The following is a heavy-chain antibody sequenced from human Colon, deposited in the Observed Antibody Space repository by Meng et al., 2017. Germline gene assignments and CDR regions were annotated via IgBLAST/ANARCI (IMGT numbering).Heavy chain of an antibody. D-gene: IGHD3-22*01. Sequence: GGSLRLSCAASGFTFSSYWMHWVRQAPGKALVWVSGINNDGSDTNYAVSVQGRFTISRDYANNTLYLQRNSLRAEDAAVYYSAGLTSSVFDIWGQG. CDR3: AGLTSSVFDI. CDR2: INNDGSDT. CDR1: GFTFSSYW. V-gene: IGHV3-74*01. J-gene: IGHJ3*02.